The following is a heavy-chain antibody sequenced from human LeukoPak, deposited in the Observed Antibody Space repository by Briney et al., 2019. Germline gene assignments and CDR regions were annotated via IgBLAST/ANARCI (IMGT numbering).Heavy chain of an antibody. CDR3: ARETYCGGDCYVQYYFDY. J-gene: IGHJ4*02. V-gene: IGHV3-33*08. CDR1: EFTFGSYS. Sequence: GGSLRLSCVASEFTFGSYSMHWVRQAPGKGLEWVAVIWYDGSFKFYADSVKGRFTISRDTSKNTLYLQMNSLRAEDTAVYYCARETYCGGDCYVQYYFDYWGQGTLVTVSS. D-gene: IGHD2-21*02. CDR2: IWYDGSFK.